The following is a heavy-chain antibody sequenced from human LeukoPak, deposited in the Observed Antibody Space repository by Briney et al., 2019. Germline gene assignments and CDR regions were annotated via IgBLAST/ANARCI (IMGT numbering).Heavy chain of an antibody. CDR1: GFTFSSYA. V-gene: IGHV3-30-3*01. J-gene: IGHJ4*02. Sequence: PGRSLRLSCAASGFTFSSYAMHWVRQAPGKGLEWVAVISYDGSNKYYADSVKGRFTISRDNSKNTLYLQMNSLRVEDTAVYYCARGTGYSYGYEPDYRGQGTLVTVSS. CDR3: ARGTGYSYGYEPDY. D-gene: IGHD5-18*01. CDR2: ISYDGSNK.